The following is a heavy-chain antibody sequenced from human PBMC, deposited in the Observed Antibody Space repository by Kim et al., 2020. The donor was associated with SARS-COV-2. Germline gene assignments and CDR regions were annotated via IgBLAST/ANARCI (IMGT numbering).Heavy chain of an antibody. J-gene: IGHJ4*02. V-gene: IGHV4-34*01. D-gene: IGHD2-2*01. Sequence: SETLSLTCAVYGGSFSGYYWSWIRQPPGKGLEWIGEINHSGSTNYNPSLKSRVTISVDTSKNQFSLKLSSVTAADTAVYYCARGTYLVVPAAKTGGFDYWGQGTLVTVSS. CDR2: INHSGST. CDR1: GGSFSGYY. CDR3: ARGTYLVVPAAKTGGFDY.